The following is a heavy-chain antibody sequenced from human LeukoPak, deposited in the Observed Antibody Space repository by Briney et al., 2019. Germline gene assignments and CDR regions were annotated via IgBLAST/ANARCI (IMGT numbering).Heavy chain of an antibody. Sequence: GGSLRLSCAASGFSFSSFAMTWVRQAPGKGLEWVSSITGGHYATYNTDSVKGRFTISRDNAKNTLYLQMNSLRANDTAIYYCTKDPNGDYIGAFDPWGQGTLVTVSS. D-gene: IGHD4-17*01. J-gene: IGHJ5*02. CDR3: TKDPNGDYIGAFDP. V-gene: IGHV3-23*01. CDR2: ITGGHYAT. CDR1: GFSFSSFA.